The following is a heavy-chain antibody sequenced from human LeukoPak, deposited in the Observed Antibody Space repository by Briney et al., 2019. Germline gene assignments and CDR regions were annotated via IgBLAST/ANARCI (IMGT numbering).Heavy chain of an antibody. J-gene: IGHJ3*02. CDR2: IKQDGSEK. Sequence: TGGSLRLSCVASGFIFSDYYMSWIRQTPGKGLEWVANIKQDGSEKYYVDSVKGRFTISRDNAKNSLYLQMNSLRAEDTAVYYCARPRLETYDSSGYPNAFDIWGQGTMVTVSS. D-gene: IGHD3-22*01. CDR3: ARPRLETYDSSGYPNAFDI. V-gene: IGHV3-7*01. CDR1: GFIFSDYY.